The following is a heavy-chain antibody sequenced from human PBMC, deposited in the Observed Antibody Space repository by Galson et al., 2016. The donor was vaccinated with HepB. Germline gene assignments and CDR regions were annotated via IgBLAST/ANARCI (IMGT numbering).Heavy chain of an antibody. D-gene: IGHD3-9*01. Sequence: SVKVSCKASGYTFTTSGISWVRQAPGQGLEWMGWISTHSGNTKYAQKFQGGLTLTTDSSTTTAYMELRSLRFDDTALYYCARDVRYRFDPWGQGTLVTVSS. CDR2: ISTHSGNT. V-gene: IGHV1-18*01. CDR3: ARDVRYRFDP. CDR1: GYTFTTSG. J-gene: IGHJ5*02.